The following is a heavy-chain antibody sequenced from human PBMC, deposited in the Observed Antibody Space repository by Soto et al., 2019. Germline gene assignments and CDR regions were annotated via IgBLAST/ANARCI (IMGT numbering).Heavy chain of an antibody. Sequence: EVQLVESGGGLVQPGRSLRLSCAASGFTFDDYAMHWVRQAPGKGLEWVSGISWTSGSIGYADSVKGRFTISRDNAKNSLYLQMTSLRAEDTALYYCAKGHGYSSSWCFDYWGQGTLVTVSS. CDR3: AKGHGYSSSWCFDY. CDR2: ISWTSGSI. J-gene: IGHJ4*02. CDR1: GFTFDDYA. D-gene: IGHD6-13*01. V-gene: IGHV3-9*01.